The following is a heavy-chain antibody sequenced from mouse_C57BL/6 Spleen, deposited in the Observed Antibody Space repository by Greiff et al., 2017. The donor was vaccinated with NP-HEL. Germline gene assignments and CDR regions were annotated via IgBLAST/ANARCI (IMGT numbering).Heavy chain of an antibody. CDR2: INPNNGGT. CDR1: GYTFTDYY. V-gene: IGHV1-26*01. Sequence: VQLQQSGPELVKPGASVKISCKASGYTFTDYYMNWVKQSHGKSLEWIGDINPNNGGTSYNQKFKGKATLTVDKSSSTAYMELRSLTSEDSAVYYCASELGRGYFDYWGQGTTLTVSS. D-gene: IGHD4-1*01. J-gene: IGHJ2*01. CDR3: ASELGRGYFDY.